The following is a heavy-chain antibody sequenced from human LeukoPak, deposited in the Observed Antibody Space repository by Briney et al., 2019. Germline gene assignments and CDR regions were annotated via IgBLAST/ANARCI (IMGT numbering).Heavy chain of an antibody. CDR2: ITTSDGNT. J-gene: IGHJ2*01. Sequence: HPGGSLRLSCAASGFTFSSYTMSWVRQAPGKGLEWVSTITTSDGNTYYADSVKGRFTISRDSSKNTLFLHMNTLRAEDTAIYYCAKDRTVGASYWYFDLWGRGTLVTVSS. D-gene: IGHD1-26*01. CDR3: AKDRTVGASYWYFDL. CDR1: GFTFSSYT. V-gene: IGHV3-23*01.